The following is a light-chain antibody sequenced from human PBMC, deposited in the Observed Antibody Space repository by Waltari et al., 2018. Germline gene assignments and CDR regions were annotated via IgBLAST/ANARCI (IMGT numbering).Light chain of an antibody. CDR1: QSVLFNSNNKNY. CDR3: QQFYHSPGT. V-gene: IGKV4-1*01. J-gene: IGKJ1*01. Sequence: DIVMTQSPDSLAVSLGERATINCKSSQSVLFNSNNKNYLAWYQQKPGQPPKLLIYWASTRESGVPDRFSGSGSGTDFVLTISSLQAEDGAVYYCQQFYHSPGTFGQGTKVEIK. CDR2: WAS.